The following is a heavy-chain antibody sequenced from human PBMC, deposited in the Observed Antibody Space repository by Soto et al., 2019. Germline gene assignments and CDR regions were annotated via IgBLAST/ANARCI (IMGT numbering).Heavy chain of an antibody. J-gene: IGHJ6*02. V-gene: IGHV3-13*01. CDR1: GFTFSSYD. CDR2: IGTAGDT. D-gene: IGHD6-13*01. CDR3: ARAGIAAQPSAMDV. Sequence: EAQLVESGGGLVQPGGSLRLSCAASGFTFSSYDMHWVRQATGKGLEWVSAIGTAGDTYYPGSVKGRFTISRENAKNSLYLQMNSLRAGDTAVYYCARAGIAAQPSAMDVWGQGTTVTVSS.